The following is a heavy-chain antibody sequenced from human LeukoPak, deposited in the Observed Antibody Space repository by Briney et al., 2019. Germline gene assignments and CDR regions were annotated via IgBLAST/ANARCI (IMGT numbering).Heavy chain of an antibody. CDR1: GGTFSSYA. Sequence: GSSEKVSCKASGGTFSSYAISWVRQAPGQGLEWMGIINPSGGSTSYAQKFQGRVTMTRDTSTSTVYMELSSLRSEDTAVYYCARDLAWIFGVVRESGFDPWGQGTLVTVSS. CDR2: INPSGGST. V-gene: IGHV1-46*01. CDR3: ARDLAWIFGVVRESGFDP. J-gene: IGHJ5*02. D-gene: IGHD3-3*01.